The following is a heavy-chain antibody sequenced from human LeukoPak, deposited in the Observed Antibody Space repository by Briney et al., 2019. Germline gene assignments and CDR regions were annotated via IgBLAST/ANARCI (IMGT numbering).Heavy chain of an antibody. CDR1: GFTFSDYY. V-gene: IGHV3-11*04. J-gene: IGHJ4*02. D-gene: IGHD1-26*01. CDR2: IGSSATTI. Sequence: PGGSLRLSCAASGFTFSDYYMSWIRQAPGKGLEWVSYIGSSATTIYYADSLKGRFTVSRDNAKNSLYLQMNSLRAEDTAVYYCARTIVGATGADYWGQGTLVTVSS. CDR3: ARTIVGATGADY.